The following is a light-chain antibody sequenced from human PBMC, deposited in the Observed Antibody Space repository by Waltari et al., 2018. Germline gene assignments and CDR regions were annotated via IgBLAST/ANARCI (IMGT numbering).Light chain of an antibody. V-gene: IGLV2-14*03. J-gene: IGLJ1*01. CDR2: DVS. CDR1: RSDVGTHNY. CDR3: NSYTNSGTYV. Sequence: QSALTQPASVSGSPGQSITIPRTGTRSDVGTHNYVSWYQQRPGKAPDLIIFDVSNRPSGGSIRFSGSKSGNTASLTISGLQAEDEADYYCNSYTNSGTYVFGSGTKVTVL.